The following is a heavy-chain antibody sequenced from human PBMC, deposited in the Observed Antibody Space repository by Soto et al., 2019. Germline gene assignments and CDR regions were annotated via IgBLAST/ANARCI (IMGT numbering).Heavy chain of an antibody. Sequence: PGGSLRLSCASSGFTFSSYAMHWVRQAPGKGLEYVSAISSNGGSTYYADSVKGRFTISRDNAKNSLYLQMNSLRAEDTAVYYCASTKVLRYFDWTPLDYWGQGTLVTVSS. D-gene: IGHD3-9*01. J-gene: IGHJ4*02. CDR2: ISSNGGST. V-gene: IGHV3-64*04. CDR3: ASTKVLRYFDWTPLDY. CDR1: GFTFSSYA.